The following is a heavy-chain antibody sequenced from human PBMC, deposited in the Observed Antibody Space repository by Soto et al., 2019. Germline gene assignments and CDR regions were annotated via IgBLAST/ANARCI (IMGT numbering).Heavy chain of an antibody. D-gene: IGHD1-26*01. CDR2: IWYDGSNK. J-gene: IGHJ6*02. V-gene: IGHV3-33*01. CDR1: GFTFSSYG. Sequence: GGSLRLSCAASGFTFSSYGMHWVRQAPGKGLEWVAVIWYDGSNKYYADSVKGRFTISRDNSKNTLYLQMNSLRAEDTAVYYCARDRGEAWESYYYGMDVWGQGTTVTVSS. CDR3: ARDRGEAWESYYYGMDV.